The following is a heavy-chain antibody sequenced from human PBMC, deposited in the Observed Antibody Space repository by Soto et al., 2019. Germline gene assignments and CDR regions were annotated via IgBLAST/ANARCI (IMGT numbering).Heavy chain of an antibody. CDR3: ASAYCTSTTCLNWFDP. V-gene: IGHV3-33*01. CDR1: GFTFRNYA. D-gene: IGHD2-2*01. CDR2: IWYDGSNK. Sequence: GGSLRLSCAASGFTFRNYAMHWVRQAPGKGLEWVAAIWYDGSNKYYGDSVKGRFTIFRDNSKNTLFLHMDSLRAEDTAVYYCASAYCTSTTCLNWFDPWGLGTLVTVSS. J-gene: IGHJ5*02.